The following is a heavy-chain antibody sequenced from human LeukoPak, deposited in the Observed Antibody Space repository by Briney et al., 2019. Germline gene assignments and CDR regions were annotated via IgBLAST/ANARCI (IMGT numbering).Heavy chain of an antibody. CDR2: IYYSGST. CDR3: ARGPTMVRGVTKYYYYYMDV. V-gene: IGHV4-39*01. CDR1: GGSISSSSYY. D-gene: IGHD3-10*01. J-gene: IGHJ6*03. Sequence: SETLSLTCTVSGGSISSSSYYWGWIRQPPGKGLEWIGSIYYSGSTYYNPSLKSRVTISVDTSKNQFSLKLSSVTAADTAVYYCARGPTMVRGVTKYYYYYMDVWGKGTTVTISS.